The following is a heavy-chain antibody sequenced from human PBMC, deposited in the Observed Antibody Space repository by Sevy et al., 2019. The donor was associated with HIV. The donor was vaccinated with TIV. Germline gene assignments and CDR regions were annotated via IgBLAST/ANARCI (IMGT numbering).Heavy chain of an antibody. CDR2: IYYNGDI. D-gene: IGHD1-26*01. CDR3: AGENAWGRGYS. V-gene: IGHV4-59*11. J-gene: IGHJ4*02. Sequence: SETLSLTCTVSGGSITSLYWNWIRQPPGKGLEWIANIYYNGDINYNPSLKSRATLSLDTSKKQFSLRLSSVTAADTAMDYCAGENAWGRGYSWGQGTLVTVSS. CDR1: GGSITSLY.